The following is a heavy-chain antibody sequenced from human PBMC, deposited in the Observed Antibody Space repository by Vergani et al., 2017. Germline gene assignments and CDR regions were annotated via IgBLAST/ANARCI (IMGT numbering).Heavy chain of an antibody. D-gene: IGHD3-22*01. V-gene: IGHV2-70*04. CDR2: IDWDDDT. CDR3: ARTLSDSRGYYLDY. Sequence: QVTLKESGPALVKPTQTLTLTCTLSGFSVNSHPMRVIWIRQPPGKALEWLARIDWDDDTYYRTSLRTRLTISKDTFKNQAALTMTNMDPVDTATYYCARTLSDSRGYYLDYWGQGTLVTVSS. CDR1: GFSVNSHPMR. J-gene: IGHJ4*02.